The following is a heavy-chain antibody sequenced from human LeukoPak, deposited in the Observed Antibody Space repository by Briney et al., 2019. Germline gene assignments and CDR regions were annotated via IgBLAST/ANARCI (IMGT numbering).Heavy chain of an antibody. D-gene: IGHD5-12*01. CDR2: IYYSGTT. V-gene: IGHV4-31*03. CDR3: ARALRHDYFDF. Sequence: PSQTLSLTCTVSGDSISSGGFHWIWIRQHPGKGLEWIGYIYYSGTTYYNPSLKSRITISVDTSKNQFSPKLSSVTAADTAVYYCARALRHDYFDFWGQGTLVTVSS. J-gene: IGHJ4*02. CDR1: GDSISSGGFH.